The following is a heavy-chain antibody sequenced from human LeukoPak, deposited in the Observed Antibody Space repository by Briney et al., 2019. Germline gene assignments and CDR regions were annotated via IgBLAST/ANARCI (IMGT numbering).Heavy chain of an antibody. J-gene: IGHJ4*02. CDR1: GGSISSSSYY. CDR2: IYYSGTN. Sequence: PSETLSLICTVSGGSISSSSYYWGWIRQPPGKGLEWIGSIYYSGTNYYNPSFKSRVTISVDTSKDQVSLRLSSVTAADTAVYYCARHVRYCSGGSCYGPDYFDYWGQGTLVTVSS. D-gene: IGHD2-15*01. V-gene: IGHV4-39*01. CDR3: ARHVRYCSGGSCYGPDYFDY.